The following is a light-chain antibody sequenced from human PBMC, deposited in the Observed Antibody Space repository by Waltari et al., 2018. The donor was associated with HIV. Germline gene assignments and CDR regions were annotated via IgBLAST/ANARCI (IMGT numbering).Light chain of an antibody. CDR1: QTISSY. V-gene: IGKV1-39*01. Sequence: DIQMTQSPSSLSASVGDIVTITCRASQTISSYLNWYQQKLGKAPKLLIYGASSLQSGVPSRFSGSGSGTAFTLTISSLQPEDFATYYCQQSFSTPWTFGQGTKVEIK. J-gene: IGKJ1*01. CDR2: GAS. CDR3: QQSFSTPWT.